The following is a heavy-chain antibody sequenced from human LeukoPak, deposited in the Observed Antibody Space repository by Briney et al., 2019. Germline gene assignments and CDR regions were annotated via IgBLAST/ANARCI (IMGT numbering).Heavy chain of an antibody. D-gene: IGHD6-13*01. CDR2: INSDGSST. CDR3: ARAVGYSSSWYSQYYFDY. V-gene: IGHV3-74*01. Sequence: GGSLRLSCAASGFTFSSYWMHWVRHAPGKGLVWVSRINSDGSSTSYADSVKGRFTISRDNAKNTLYLQMNSLRAEDTAVYYCARAVGYSSSWYSQYYFDYWGQGTLVTVSS. CDR1: GFTFSSYW. J-gene: IGHJ4*02.